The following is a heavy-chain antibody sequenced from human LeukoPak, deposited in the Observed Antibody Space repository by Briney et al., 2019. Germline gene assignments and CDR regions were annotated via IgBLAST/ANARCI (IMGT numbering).Heavy chain of an antibody. D-gene: IGHD6-19*01. CDR1: GGSISSGDYY. Sequence: PSQTLSLTCTVSGGSISSGDYYWSWIRQPPGKGLEWIGYIYYSGSTYYNPSLKSRVTISVDTSKNQSSLKLSSVTAADTAVYYCARVLRIAVAGTVDYWGQGTLVTVSS. CDR3: ARVLRIAVAGTVDY. V-gene: IGHV4-30-4*01. J-gene: IGHJ4*02. CDR2: IYYSGST.